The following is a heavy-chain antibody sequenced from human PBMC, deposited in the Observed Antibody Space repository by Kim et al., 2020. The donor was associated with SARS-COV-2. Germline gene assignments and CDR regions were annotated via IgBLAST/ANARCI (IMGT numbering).Heavy chain of an antibody. Sequence: AHPEESRFTISRDNSKNTQYLQMNRLRAEDTAVYYCARPCQGNYYYYMDVWGKGTTVTVSS. CDR3: ARPCQGNYYYYMDV. V-gene: IGHV3-30*01. J-gene: IGHJ6*03.